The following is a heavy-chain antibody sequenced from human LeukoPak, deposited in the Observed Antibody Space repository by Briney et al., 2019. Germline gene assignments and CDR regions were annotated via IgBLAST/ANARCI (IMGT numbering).Heavy chain of an antibody. CDR1: GYRFTSYW. CDR2: IYPGDSDT. CDR3: ARRSAAGTRGDNWFDH. J-gene: IGHJ5*02. Sequence: GESLKISCKGSGYRFTSYWIGWVRQMPGKGLEWMGIIYPGDSDTRYSPSFQGQVTISADKSIRTAYLQWSSLKASDTAMYYCARRSAAGTRGDNWFDHWGQGTLVTVSS. D-gene: IGHD6-13*01. V-gene: IGHV5-51*01.